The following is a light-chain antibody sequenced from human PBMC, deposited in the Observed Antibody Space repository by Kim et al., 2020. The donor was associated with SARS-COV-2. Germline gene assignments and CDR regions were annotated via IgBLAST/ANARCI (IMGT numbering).Light chain of an antibody. CDR1: KLGDKY. V-gene: IGLV3-1*01. CDR3: QVWDSSTAV. J-gene: IGLJ2*01. CDR2: YDD. Sequence: SVSPGQTASITCSGDKLGDKYAFWYQQKPGQTPVLVIYYDDKRPSEIPERFSGSTSGNTATLTISGTQTMDGASYFCQVWDSSTAVFGGGTQLTVL.